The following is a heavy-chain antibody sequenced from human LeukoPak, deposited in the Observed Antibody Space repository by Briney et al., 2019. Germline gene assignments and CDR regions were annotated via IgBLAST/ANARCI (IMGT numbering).Heavy chain of an antibody. J-gene: IGHJ6*03. CDR2: IIPIFGTA. V-gene: IGHV1-69*06. Sequence: SVKVSCKASGGTFSSYAISWVRQAPGQGLEWMGGIIPIFGTANYAQKFQGRVTITADKSTSTAYMELSSLRSEDTAVYYCASPPEPNNRRGWKGRFFYYFHLDVWGKGTTVTVSS. CDR1: GGTFSSYA. CDR3: ASPPEPNNRRGWKGRFFYYFHLDV. D-gene: IGHD2/OR15-2a*01.